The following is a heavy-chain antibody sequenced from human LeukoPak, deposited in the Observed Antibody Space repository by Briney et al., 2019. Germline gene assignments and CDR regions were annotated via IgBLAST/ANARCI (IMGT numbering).Heavy chain of an antibody. CDR1: GFTFSSYS. V-gene: IGHV3-21*01. Sequence: GGSLRLSCAASGFTFSSYSMNWVRQAPGKGLEWVSSISSSSSYIYYADSVKGRFTISRDNAKNSLYLQMNSLRAEDTAVYYCARDQSMTTVTTCDYWGQGTLVTVSS. J-gene: IGHJ4*02. CDR3: ARDQSMTTVTTCDY. D-gene: IGHD4-17*01. CDR2: ISSSSSYI.